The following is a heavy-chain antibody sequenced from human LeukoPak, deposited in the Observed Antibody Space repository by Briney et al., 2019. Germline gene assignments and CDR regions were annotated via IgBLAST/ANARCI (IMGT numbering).Heavy chain of an antibody. J-gene: IGHJ4*02. Sequence: SETLSLTCTVSGGSIISDTYYWGWIRQPPGKGLEWIATMHYSGNTYYNPSLKSRVTISVDTSKNQFSLKLTSVTAADTAFYYCARPKEYGGNPTFDFWGQGTLVTVSS. CDR1: GGSIISDTYY. CDR2: MHYSGNT. CDR3: ARPKEYGGNPTFDF. D-gene: IGHD4-23*01. V-gene: IGHV4-39*01.